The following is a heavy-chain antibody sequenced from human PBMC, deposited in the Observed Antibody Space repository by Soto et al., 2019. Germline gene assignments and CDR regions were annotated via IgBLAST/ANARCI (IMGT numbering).Heavy chain of an antibody. Sequence: EVQLVESGGGLVQPGGSLRLSCAASGFMFSDHFMEWVRQAPGKGLEWVGRAKNKIGHYMTEYAASVKGRFTISRDESKNSLFLQMNSLETEDTSVYYCTSPHRRSSDWHYYSGQGTLVTVSS. V-gene: IGHV3-72*01. J-gene: IGHJ4*02. D-gene: IGHD6-19*01. CDR1: GFMFSDHF. CDR3: TSPHRRSSDWHYY. CDR2: AKNKIGHYMT.